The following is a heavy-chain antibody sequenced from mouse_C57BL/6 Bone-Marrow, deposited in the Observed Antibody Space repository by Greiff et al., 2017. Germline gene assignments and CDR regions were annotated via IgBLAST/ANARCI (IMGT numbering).Heavy chain of an antibody. Sequence: EVQLQQSGPVLVKPGASVKMSCKASGYTFTDYYMNWVKQSHGKSLEWIGVINPYNGGTSYNQKFKGKATLTVDKSSITAYMELNSLTSEDSAVYCCARRGIYYGGSRGYFDVWGTGTTVTGSS. V-gene: IGHV1-19*01. J-gene: IGHJ1*03. D-gene: IGHD1-1*01. CDR3: ARRGIYYGGSRGYFDV. CDR2: INPYNGGT. CDR1: GYTFTDYY.